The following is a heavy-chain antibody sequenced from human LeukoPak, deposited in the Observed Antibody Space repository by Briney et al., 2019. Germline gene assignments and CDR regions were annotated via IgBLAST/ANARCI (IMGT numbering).Heavy chain of an antibody. V-gene: IGHV3-23*01. D-gene: IGHD3-16*01. Sequence: GGSLRLSCAASGSTFSSYAMSWVRQAPGKGLEWVSVISGSGGNTYYADSVKGRFTTSRDNSKNTLYLQMNSLRAEDTAVYYCANHYDYVDYYFDYWGQGTLVTVSS. CDR3: ANHYDYVDYYFDY. CDR2: ISGSGGNT. J-gene: IGHJ4*02. CDR1: GSTFSSYA.